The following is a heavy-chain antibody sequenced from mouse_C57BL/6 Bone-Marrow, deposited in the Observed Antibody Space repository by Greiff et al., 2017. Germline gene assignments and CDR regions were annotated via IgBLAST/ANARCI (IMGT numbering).Heavy chain of an antibody. Sequence: QLQQSGPVLVKPGASVKMSCKASGYTFTDYYMNWVKQSHGKSLEWIGVINPYNGGTSYNQKFKGKATLTVDKSSSTAYMELNSLTSEDSAVYYCARDYYYGSSYWYFDVWGTGTTVTVSS. CDR2: INPYNGGT. V-gene: IGHV1-19*01. D-gene: IGHD1-1*01. J-gene: IGHJ1*03. CDR1: GYTFTDYY. CDR3: ARDYYYGSSYWYFDV.